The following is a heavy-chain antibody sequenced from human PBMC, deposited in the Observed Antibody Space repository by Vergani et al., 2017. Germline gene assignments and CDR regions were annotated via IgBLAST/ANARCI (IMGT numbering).Heavy chain of an antibody. CDR3: ARAGDIVATIEGYMDV. D-gene: IGHD5-12*01. Sequence: QVQLQESGPGLVKPSETLSLTCTVSGGPISSYYWSWIRQPPGKGLEWIGYIYYSGSTNYNPSLKSRVTISVDTSKNQFSLKLSSVTAADTAVYDCARAGDIVATIEGYMDVWGKGTTVTVSS. CDR2: IYYSGST. J-gene: IGHJ6*03. CDR1: GGPISSYY. V-gene: IGHV4-59*12.